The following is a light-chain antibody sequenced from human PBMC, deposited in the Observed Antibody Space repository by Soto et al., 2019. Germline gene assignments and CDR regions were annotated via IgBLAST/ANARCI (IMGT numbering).Light chain of an antibody. Sequence: ILMTQSPATLSVPPGERVTLSCRTSHSVNSHVAWYQQKPGQARRLLLYGASTRATGIPVRFSGSGFGTEFTLTISVLQSEDFAVYYCQQDYTWRPIAFCQGSRLE. J-gene: IGKJ5*01. CDR1: HSVNSH. CDR3: QQDYTWRPIA. CDR2: GAS. V-gene: IGKV3-15*01.